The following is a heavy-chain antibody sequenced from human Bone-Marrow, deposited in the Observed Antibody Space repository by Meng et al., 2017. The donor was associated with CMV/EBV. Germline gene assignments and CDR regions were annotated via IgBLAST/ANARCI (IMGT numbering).Heavy chain of an antibody. V-gene: IGHV3-7*01. D-gene: IGHD3-3*01. Sequence: GESLKISCAASGFTFSGYWMSWVRQPPGKGLEWVANIKYDGSEIDYVDSVEGRFTTSRDNAKNSLYLQMNSLRGEDTAVYYCARGTLRRSDSWGQGTLVTVSS. CDR2: IKYDGSEI. CDR3: ARGTLRRSDS. J-gene: IGHJ4*02. CDR1: GFTFSGYW.